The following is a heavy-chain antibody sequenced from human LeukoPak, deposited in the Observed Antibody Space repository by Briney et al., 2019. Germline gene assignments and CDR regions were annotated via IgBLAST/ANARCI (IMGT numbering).Heavy chain of an antibody. CDR1: GYTFTSYD. D-gene: IGHD3-22*01. CDR3: ARLKYYYDSSGYWYYFDY. CDR2: MNPNSGNT. V-gene: IGHV1-8*01. J-gene: IGHJ4*02. Sequence: ASVKVSCKASGYTFTSYDINWVRQATGQGLEWMGWMNPNSGNTGYAQKFQGRVTMTRNTSISTAYMELSSLRSEDAAVYYCARLKYYYDSSGYWYYFDYWGQGTLVTVSS.